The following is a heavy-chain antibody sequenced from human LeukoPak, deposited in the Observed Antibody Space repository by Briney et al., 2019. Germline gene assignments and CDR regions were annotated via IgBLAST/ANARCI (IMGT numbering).Heavy chain of an antibody. CDR1: GFTVSSNY. CDR3: VREGAYSTSSPAGY. Sequence: GGSLRLSCAASGFTVSSNYMSWVRQAPGERLEWVANINQDGSEKYYVDSVKGRFIISRDNARNSLFLQMNILTAEDTAIYYCVREGAYSTSSPAGYWGQGTLVSVSS. CDR2: INQDGSEK. J-gene: IGHJ4*02. V-gene: IGHV3-7*01. D-gene: IGHD6-6*01.